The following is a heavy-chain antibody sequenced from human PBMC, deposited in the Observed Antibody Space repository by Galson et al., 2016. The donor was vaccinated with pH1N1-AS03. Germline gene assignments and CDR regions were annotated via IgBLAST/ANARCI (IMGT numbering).Heavy chain of an antibody. CDR1: GFSFSASW. D-gene: IGHD1-20*01. Sequence: SLRLSCAASGFSFSASWMSWVRQAPGKGLEWVANIRQDGSEKYYVDSVEGRYTISRDNAKNSLYLQMNSLRDEDTAVYYCAREAGITGTMFSGWFDHWGQGTLVTVSS. V-gene: IGHV3-7*03. CDR2: IRQDGSEK. CDR3: AREAGITGTMFSGWFDH. J-gene: IGHJ5*02.